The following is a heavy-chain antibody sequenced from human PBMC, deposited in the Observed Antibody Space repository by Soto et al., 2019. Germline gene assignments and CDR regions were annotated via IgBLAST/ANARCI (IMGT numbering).Heavy chain of an antibody. CDR3: ARQGCCSSTACYTVDY. D-gene: IGHD2-2*02. V-gene: IGHV5-51*01. Sequence: PGASLKLSCQGSGYSFTNYWIGWVRQMPGKGLEWMCIIYPGDSNTRYSPSFQGQVTISADKSISTAYLQWSSLKASDTAMYYCARQGCCSSTACYTVDYWGEGTLVTVSS. CDR1: GYSFTNYW. CDR2: IYPGDSNT. J-gene: IGHJ4*02.